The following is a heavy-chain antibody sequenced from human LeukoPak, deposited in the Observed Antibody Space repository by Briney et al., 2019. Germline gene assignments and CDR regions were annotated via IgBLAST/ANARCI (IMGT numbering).Heavy chain of an antibody. CDR2: INSGGSAI. CDR3: ARGGSYVHY. J-gene: IGHJ4*02. Sequence: GGSLRLSCAASGFTFNSYEMNWVRQAPGKGLEWVSYINSGGSAIYYADSVKGRFTISKDNAKNSLYLQMNSLRADDTAVYYCARGGSYVHYWGQGTLVTVSS. V-gene: IGHV3-48*03. D-gene: IGHD1-26*01. CDR1: GFTFNSYE.